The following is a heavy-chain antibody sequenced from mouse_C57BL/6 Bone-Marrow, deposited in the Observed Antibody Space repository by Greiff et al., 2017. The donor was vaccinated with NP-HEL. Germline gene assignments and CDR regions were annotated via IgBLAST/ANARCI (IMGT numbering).Heavy chain of an antibody. Sequence: VQLQQSVAELVRPGASVKLSCTASGFTITNTYMHWVKQRPEQGLEWIGSIDPATGNTTYAPKFQGKATITADTSSNTAYLQLSSLTSEDTAIYYGARGDGNYGGFAYWGQGTLVTVSA. CDR1: GFTITNTY. V-gene: IGHV14-3*01. D-gene: IGHD2-1*01. CDR2: IDPATGNT. J-gene: IGHJ3*01. CDR3: ARGDGNYGGFAY.